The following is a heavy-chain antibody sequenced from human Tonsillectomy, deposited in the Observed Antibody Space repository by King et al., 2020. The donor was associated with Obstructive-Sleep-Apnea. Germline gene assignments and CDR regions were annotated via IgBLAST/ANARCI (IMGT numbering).Heavy chain of an antibody. CDR3: ARDRDCRSTSCFFGMDV. J-gene: IGHJ6*02. CDR2: INSGGSTT. D-gene: IGHD2-2*01. V-gene: IGHV3-74*01. CDR1: GFTFSSYW. Sequence: EVQLVESGGGLVQPGGSLRLSCAASGFTFSSYWMHWVRQAPGKGLVWVSRINSGGSTTTYADSVKGRFTISRDNAKNTLHLQMSSLRAEDTAVYFCARDRDCRSTSCFFGMDVWGQGTTVTVSS.